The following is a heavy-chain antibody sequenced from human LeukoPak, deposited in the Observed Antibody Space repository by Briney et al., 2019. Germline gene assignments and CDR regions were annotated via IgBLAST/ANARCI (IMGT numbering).Heavy chain of an antibody. D-gene: IGHD5-18*01. Sequence: PGGSLRLSCTASGLTLGGQDMHWVRQTPGGGLEWVAAVYAGHHAFYAGSVRGRFTVSREDAKNSLFLQMNSLRAGDTAIYYFVREARGYHYTYFDYWGQGSLVTVSS. J-gene: IGHJ4*02. CDR1: GLTLGGQD. CDR2: VYAGHHA. CDR3: VREARGYHYTYFDY. V-gene: IGHV3-13*01.